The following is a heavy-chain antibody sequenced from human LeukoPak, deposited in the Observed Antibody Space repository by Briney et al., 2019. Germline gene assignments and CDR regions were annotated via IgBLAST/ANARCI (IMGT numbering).Heavy chain of an antibody. V-gene: IGHV1-18*01. Sequence: ASVKVSCKASGYTFTSYGISWVRQAPGQGLEWMGWISAYNGNTNYAQKLQGRVTMTTDTSTSTAYMELRSLRSDDTAVYYCARDNRITMVRGVIGYYYGMDVWGQGTTVTVSS. CDR3: ARDNRITMVRGVIGYYYGMDV. J-gene: IGHJ6*02. CDR2: ISAYNGNT. CDR1: GYTFTSYG. D-gene: IGHD3-10*01.